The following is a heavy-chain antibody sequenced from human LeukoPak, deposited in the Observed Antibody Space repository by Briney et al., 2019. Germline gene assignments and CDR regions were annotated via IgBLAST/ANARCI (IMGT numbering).Heavy chain of an antibody. D-gene: IGHD3-22*01. CDR3: ARDGDSSGYYFKVGGHFDY. Sequence: GGSLRLSCAASGFTFSSYWMSWVRQAPGKGLEWVANIKQDGSEKYYVDSVKGRFTISRDNAKNSLYLQMNSLRAEDTAVYYCARDGDSSGYYFKVGGHFDYWGQGTLVTVSS. J-gene: IGHJ4*02. V-gene: IGHV3-7*01. CDR1: GFTFSSYW. CDR2: IKQDGSEK.